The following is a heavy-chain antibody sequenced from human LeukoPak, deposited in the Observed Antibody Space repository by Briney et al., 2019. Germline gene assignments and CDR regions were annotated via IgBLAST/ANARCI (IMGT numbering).Heavy chain of an antibody. CDR2: IYCSGST. D-gene: IGHD3-10*01. V-gene: IGHV4-39*01. J-gene: IGHJ4*02. CDR3: ASYPYYYGSGRENFDY. CDR1: GGSISSSSYY. Sequence: KPSETLSLTCTVSGGSISSSSYYWGWIRQPPGKGLEWIGSIYCSGSTYYNPSLKSRVTISVDTSKNQFSLKLSSVTAADTAVYYCASYPYYYGSGRENFDYWGQGTLVTVSS.